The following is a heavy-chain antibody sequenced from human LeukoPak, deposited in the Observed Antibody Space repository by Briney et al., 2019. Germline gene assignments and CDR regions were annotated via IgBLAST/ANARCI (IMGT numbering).Heavy chain of an antibody. V-gene: IGHV3-23*01. CDR2: ISASGATT. D-gene: IGHD2-8*02. Sequence: PGGSLRLSCAPSGHTLSRCAKSWVRDAPGKGGEWVSVISASGATTYYADSVRGRFTISRDNSKNTLYLQMSSLRAEDTAVYYCARRASYWYYFDYWGQGNLVTVSS. CDR3: ARRASYWYYFDY. J-gene: IGHJ4*02. CDR1: GHTLSRCA.